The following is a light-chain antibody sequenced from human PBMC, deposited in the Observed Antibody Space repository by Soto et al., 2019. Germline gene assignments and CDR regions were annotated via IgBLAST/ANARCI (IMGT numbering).Light chain of an antibody. CDR1: QSVTTY. CDR3: QQRSNWPPIT. CDR2: DSS. Sequence: EIVLTQSPATLSLSPGERASLSCRASQSVTTYLAWYQQKPGQAPRLLIYDSSNRATGIPARFSGSGSGTDFTLTIISLEPEDLAVYYCQQRSNWPPITVGQGTRLEIK. J-gene: IGKJ5*01. V-gene: IGKV3-11*01.